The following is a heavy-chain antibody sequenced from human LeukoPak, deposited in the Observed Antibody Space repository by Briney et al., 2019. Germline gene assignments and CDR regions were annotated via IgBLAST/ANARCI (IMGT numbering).Heavy chain of an antibody. CDR3: AKVTYDYFDY. CDR2: IYSGGTT. CDR1: GFTVSGNY. D-gene: IGHD3-16*01. J-gene: IGHJ4*02. Sequence: GGSLRLSCAVSGFTVSGNYMSWVRQAPGKGLEWVSLIYSGGTTYYADSVKGRFTISRDNSKNALYLQMNSLRAEDTAVYYCAKVTYDYFDYWGQGTLVTVSS. V-gene: IGHV3-53*01.